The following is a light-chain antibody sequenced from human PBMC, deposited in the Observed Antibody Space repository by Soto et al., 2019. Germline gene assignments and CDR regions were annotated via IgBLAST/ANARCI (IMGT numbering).Light chain of an antibody. J-gene: IGKJ1*01. V-gene: IGKV3-15*01. CDR2: GAS. CDR3: QHYNNWPPWT. Sequence: EVVMTQSPATLSVSPGERATLACRASQRISSNLAWYQQRRGQAPRLLIYGASTRDPGIPARFSGSGSETEFTLTISSLQSEDFAVYYCQHYNNWPPWTFGQGTKVEIK. CDR1: QRISSN.